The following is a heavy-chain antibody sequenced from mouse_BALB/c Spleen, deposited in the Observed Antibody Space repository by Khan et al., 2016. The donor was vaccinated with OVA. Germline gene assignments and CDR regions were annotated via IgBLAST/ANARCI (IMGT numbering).Heavy chain of an antibody. D-gene: IGHD2-14*01. CDR1: GSTFTSYG. V-gene: IGHV1S134*01. CDR2: IYPGNGYT. CDR3: TTAYYRYYFDY. Sequence: VQLQQSGAELGRPGSSVKLSCKTSGSTFTSYGIKWVKQRPGQGLEWIGYIYPGNGYTEYNERFQGKALLTSDTSSSTAYMQLRSLKSEDSAVXFCTTAYYRYYFDYWGQGTTLTVSS. J-gene: IGHJ2*01.